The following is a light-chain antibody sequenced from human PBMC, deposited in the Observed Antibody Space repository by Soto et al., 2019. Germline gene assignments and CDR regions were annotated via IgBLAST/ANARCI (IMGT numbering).Light chain of an antibody. CDR1: GSNIGTHNY. CDR2: EVS. J-gene: IGLJ1*01. CDR3: TSYTSSNTLV. V-gene: IGLV2-14*01. Sequence: QSAPTQPASVSGSPGQSITISCTGTGSNIGTHNYVSWYQQQHPGKAPKLMIHEVSNRPSGVSDRFSGSKSGNTASLTISGLQAEDEADYYCTSYTSSNTLVFGTGTKLTVL.